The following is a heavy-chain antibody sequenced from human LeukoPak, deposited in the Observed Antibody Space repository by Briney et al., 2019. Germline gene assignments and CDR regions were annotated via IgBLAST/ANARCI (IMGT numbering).Heavy chain of an antibody. J-gene: IGHJ5*02. D-gene: IGHD2-2*01. V-gene: IGHV4-31*03. CDR2: IYYSGSN. CDR1: GGSISSGGYY. Sequence: PSQTLSLTCTVSGGSISSGGYYWSWIRQHPGKGLEWIGYIYYSGSNYYNPSLKSRVTISVDTSKNQFSLKLSSVTAADTAVYYCAREYCSSTSCYWAWFDPWGQGTLVTVSS. CDR3: AREYCSSTSCYWAWFDP.